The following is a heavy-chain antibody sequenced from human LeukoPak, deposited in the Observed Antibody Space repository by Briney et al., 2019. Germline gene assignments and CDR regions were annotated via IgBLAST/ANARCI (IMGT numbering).Heavy chain of an antibody. J-gene: IGHJ5*02. CDR3: ARLEDKDGRIRSYWFDP. Sequence: SETLSLTCAVYGGSFSGYYWSWIRQPPGKGLEWIGEINPSGSTNYNPSLKSRVTISVDTSKNQFSLKLSSVTAADTAVYYCARLEDKDGRIRSYWFDPWGQGTLVTVSS. CDR1: GGSFSGYY. V-gene: IGHV4-34*01. D-gene: IGHD3-3*02. CDR2: INPSGST.